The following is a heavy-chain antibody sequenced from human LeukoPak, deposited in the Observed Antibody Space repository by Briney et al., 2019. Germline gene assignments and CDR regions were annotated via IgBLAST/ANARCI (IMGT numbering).Heavy chain of an antibody. J-gene: IGHJ6*03. CDR1: GGSISSGDYY. CDR3: ARHLHYDFWSGNVYYYYMDV. CDR2: IYYSGST. D-gene: IGHD3-3*01. Sequence: SETLSLTCTVSGGSISSGDYYWSWIRQPPGKGLEWIGYIYYSGSTYYNPSLKSRVTISVDTSKNQFSLKLSSVTAADTAVYYCARHLHYDFWSGNVYYYYMDVWGKGTTVTVSS. V-gene: IGHV4-30-4*01.